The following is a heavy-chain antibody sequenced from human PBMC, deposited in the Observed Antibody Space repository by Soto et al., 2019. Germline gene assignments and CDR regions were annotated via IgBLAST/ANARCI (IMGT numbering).Heavy chain of an antibody. CDR1: GGSISSYY. Sequence: SETLSLTCTVSGGSISSYYWSWIRQPPGKGLEWIGYIYYSGSTNYNPSLKSRVTISVDTSKNQFSLKLSSVTAADTAVYYCARLVDYGDSRAFDIWGQGKMVTVSS. V-gene: IGHV4-59*08. J-gene: IGHJ3*02. CDR2: IYYSGST. D-gene: IGHD4-17*01. CDR3: ARLVDYGDSRAFDI.